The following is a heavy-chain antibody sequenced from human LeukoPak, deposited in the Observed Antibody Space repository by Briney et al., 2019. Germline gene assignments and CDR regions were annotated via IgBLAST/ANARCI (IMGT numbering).Heavy chain of an antibody. CDR2: INPKSGGT. CDR1: GYTFTGYY. Sequence: GASVKVSCKASGYTFTGYYMHWVRQAPGQGLEWTGSINPKSGGTNYAQKLQGRVTMTRDTSISTAYMELSRLRSDDTAVYYCARDSGAYCGGDCYGLYYFDYWGQGTLVTVSS. CDR3: ARDSGAYCGGDCYGLYYFDY. D-gene: IGHD2-21*02. J-gene: IGHJ4*02. V-gene: IGHV1-2*02.